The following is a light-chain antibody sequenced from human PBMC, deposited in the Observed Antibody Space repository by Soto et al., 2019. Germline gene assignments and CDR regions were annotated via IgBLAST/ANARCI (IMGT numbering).Light chain of an antibody. J-gene: IGKJ5*01. CDR2: DAS. Sequence: EIVMTQSPATLSVSPGERATLSCRASQSISSNLAWYQQKPGQVPSLLIYDASTRATGVPARFSGSASGTEFTLTLSSLQSEDFAVYYCQQYNSWPITFGQGTRLEI. V-gene: IGKV3-15*01. CDR1: QSISSN. CDR3: QQYNSWPIT.